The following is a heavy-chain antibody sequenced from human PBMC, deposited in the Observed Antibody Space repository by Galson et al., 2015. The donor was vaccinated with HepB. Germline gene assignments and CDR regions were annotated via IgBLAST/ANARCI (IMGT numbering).Heavy chain of an antibody. V-gene: IGHV3-66*01. D-gene: IGHD6-13*01. CDR2: IYSDNT. Sequence: SLRLSCAASGLTVNSNYMTWVRQAPGKGLEWDSIIYSDNTYYADSVKGRFTISRDSSENTLFLQMSSLGAEDTAVYFCAAGIAKKYYFDYWGQGTLVTVSS. CDR1: GLTVNSNY. J-gene: IGHJ4*02. CDR3: AAGIAKKYYFDY.